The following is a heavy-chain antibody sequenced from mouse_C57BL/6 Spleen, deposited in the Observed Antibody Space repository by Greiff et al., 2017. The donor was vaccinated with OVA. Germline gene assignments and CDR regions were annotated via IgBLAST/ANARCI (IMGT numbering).Heavy chain of an antibody. J-gene: IGHJ4*01. V-gene: IGHV5-4*03. CDR1: GFTFSSYA. CDR2: ISDGGSYT. CDR3: ARHWDDAMDY. D-gene: IGHD4-1*01. Sequence: EVKLMESGGGLVKPGGSLKLSCAASGFTFSSYAMSWVRQTPEKRLEWVATISDGGSYTYYPDNVKGRFTISRDNAKNNLYLQMSHLKSEDTAMYYCARHWDDAMDYWGQGTSVTVSS.